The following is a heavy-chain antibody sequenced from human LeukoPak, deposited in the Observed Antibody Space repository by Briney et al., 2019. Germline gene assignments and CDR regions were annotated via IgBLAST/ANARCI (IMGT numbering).Heavy chain of an antibody. D-gene: IGHD2-21*02. CDR1: GFTVSSSY. CDR3: ARARGVVTAIGPYYFDS. CDR2: IYSGGST. Sequence: GGSLRLSCAASGFTVSSSYMSWVRQAPGKGLEWVSVIYSGGSTYYADSVKGRFTFSRDNSKNTLYLQMNSLRAEDTAVYYCARARGVVTAIGPYYFDSWGQGTLVTVSS. J-gene: IGHJ4*02. V-gene: IGHV3-53*01.